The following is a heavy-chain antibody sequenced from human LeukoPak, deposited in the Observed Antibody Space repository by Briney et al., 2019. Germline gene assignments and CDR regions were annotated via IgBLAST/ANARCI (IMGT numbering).Heavy chain of an antibody. CDR3: AREFRKQPTPNWFDP. V-gene: IGHV3-21*01. Sequence: GGSLRLSCAASGFIFSSYSMNWVRQAPGKGLEWVSSISSSSSYIYYADSVKGRFTISRDNAKNSLYLQMNSPRAEDTAVYYCAREFRKQPTPNWFDPWGQGTLVTVSS. D-gene: IGHD6-13*01. J-gene: IGHJ5*02. CDR1: GFIFSSYS. CDR2: ISSSSSYI.